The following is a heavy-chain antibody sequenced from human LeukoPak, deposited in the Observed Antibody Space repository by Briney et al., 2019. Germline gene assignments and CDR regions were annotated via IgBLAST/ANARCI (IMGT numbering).Heavy chain of an antibody. J-gene: IGHJ4*02. V-gene: IGHV3-33*01. Sequence: GRSLRLSCAASGISFRSYGMHWVRQAPGKGLEWVAVIWYDGSNKYYADSVKGRFTISRDNSKNTLYLQMNSLRAEDTAVYYCARDRTGGYFDYWGQGTLVTVSS. CDR2: IWYDGSNK. D-gene: IGHD3-16*01. CDR3: ARDRTGGYFDY. CDR1: GISFRSYG.